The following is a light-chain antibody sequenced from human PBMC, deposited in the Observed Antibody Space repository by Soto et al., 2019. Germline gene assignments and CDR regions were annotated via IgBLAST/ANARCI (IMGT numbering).Light chain of an antibody. Sequence: ETVMTQSPDTLSVSPGERATLSCRASQSVRTSLAWYQQKPGQAPRLLIYGASTRATDIPPRFSSSGSGTEFTPAIDSLQSEDFAVYYCHQYAFWPYTFGQGTKVDIK. CDR1: QSVRTS. V-gene: IGKV3-15*01. J-gene: IGKJ2*01. CDR2: GAS. CDR3: HQYAFWPYT.